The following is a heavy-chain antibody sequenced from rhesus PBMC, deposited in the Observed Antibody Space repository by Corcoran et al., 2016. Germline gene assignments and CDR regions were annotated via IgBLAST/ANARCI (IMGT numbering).Heavy chain of an antibody. CDR2: IYGSGSRT. J-gene: IGHJ1*01. CDR1: GGSISSSY. CDR3: ARVGSWDEYFEF. D-gene: IGHD6-25*01. Sequence: QLQLQESGPGLVKPSETLSVTCAVSGGSISSSYWCWIRQAQGKGQEWIGYIYGSGSRTNHNPFVKSRVTLSVDTSKNPLSLKLSSVTTADTAVYYCARVGSWDEYFEFWGQGALVTVSS. V-gene: IGHV4-169*01.